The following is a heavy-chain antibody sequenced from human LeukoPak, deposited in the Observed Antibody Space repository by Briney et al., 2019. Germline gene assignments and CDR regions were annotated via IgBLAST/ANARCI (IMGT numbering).Heavy chain of an antibody. D-gene: IGHD6-13*01. CDR3: ARLGYSSSWYDPYYYYGMDV. CDR2: IYYSGST. V-gene: IGHV4-30-4*08. Sequence: SQTLSLTCTVSGGSISSGDYYWSWIRQPPGKGLEWIGYIYYSGSTNYNPSLKSRVTISVDTSKNQFSLKLSSVTAADTAVYYCARLGYSSSWYDPYYYYGMDVWGQGTTVTVSS. J-gene: IGHJ6*02. CDR1: GGSISSGDYY.